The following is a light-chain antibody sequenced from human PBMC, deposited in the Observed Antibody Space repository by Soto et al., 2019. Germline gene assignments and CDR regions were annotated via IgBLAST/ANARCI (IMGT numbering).Light chain of an antibody. CDR1: QTIRSW. V-gene: IGKV1-5*03. Sequence: IEMPQSPSTLSGYVGDRVTIACRATQTIRSWLAWYPQKKGKAPKILIYKASTLKSGVPSRFSGSGSWTEFTLPLSSLQPDDFETDYCQQYNSYSPTFGQGTKVDIK. CDR2: KAS. J-gene: IGKJ1*01. CDR3: QQYNSYSPT.